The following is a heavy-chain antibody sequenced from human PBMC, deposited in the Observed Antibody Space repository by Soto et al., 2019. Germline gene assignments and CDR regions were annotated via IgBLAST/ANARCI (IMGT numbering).Heavy chain of an antibody. Sequence: SETLSLTCAVSGGSISSSNWWSWVRQPPGKGLEWIGEIYHSGSTNYNPSLKSRVTISVDKSKNQFSLKLSSVTAADTAVYYCAGYDYGDYRGIDWFDPWGQGTLVTVSS. CDR2: IYHSGST. CDR3: AGYDYGDYRGIDWFDP. D-gene: IGHD4-17*01. CDR1: GGSISSSNW. V-gene: IGHV4-4*02. J-gene: IGHJ5*02.